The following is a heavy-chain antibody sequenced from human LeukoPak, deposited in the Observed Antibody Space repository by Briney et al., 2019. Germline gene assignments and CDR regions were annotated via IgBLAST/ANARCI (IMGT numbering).Heavy chain of an antibody. D-gene: IGHD1-26*01. V-gene: IGHV1-2*04. CDR1: GYTFTGYY. Sequence: ASVKVSCKASGYTFTGYYMRWVRQAPGQGLEWMGWINPNSGGTNYAQKFQGWVTMTRDTSISTAYMELSRLRSDDTAVYYCARDRIRGSYYDFDYWGQGTLVTVSS. J-gene: IGHJ4*02. CDR2: INPNSGGT. CDR3: ARDRIRGSYYDFDY.